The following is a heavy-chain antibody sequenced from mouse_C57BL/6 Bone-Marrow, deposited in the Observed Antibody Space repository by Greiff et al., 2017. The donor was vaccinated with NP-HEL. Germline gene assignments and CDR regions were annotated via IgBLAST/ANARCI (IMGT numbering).Heavy chain of an antibody. V-gene: IGHV1-69*01. D-gene: IGHD2-3*01. Sequence: QVHVKQPGAELVMPGASVKLSCKASGYTFTSYWMHWVKQRPGQGLEWIGEIDPSDSYTNYNQKFKGKSKLTVAKSSSTAYMQLSSLTSEDSAVYYCAREGLLVYAMDYWGQGTSVTVSS. CDR1: GYTFTSYW. CDR3: AREGLLVYAMDY. J-gene: IGHJ4*01. CDR2: IDPSDSYT.